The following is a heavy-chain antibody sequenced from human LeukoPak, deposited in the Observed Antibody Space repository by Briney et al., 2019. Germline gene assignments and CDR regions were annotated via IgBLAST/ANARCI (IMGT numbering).Heavy chain of an antibody. Sequence: PGGSLRLSCAASGFTFSSYAMSWVRQAQGKGLEWVSAISGSGGSTYYADSVKGRFTISRDNSKNTLYLQMNSLRAEDTAVYYCAKETPGVLLWFGEPDFDYWGQGTLVTVSS. D-gene: IGHD3-10*01. CDR1: GFTFSSYA. CDR2: ISGSGGST. J-gene: IGHJ4*02. CDR3: AKETPGVLLWFGEPDFDY. V-gene: IGHV3-23*01.